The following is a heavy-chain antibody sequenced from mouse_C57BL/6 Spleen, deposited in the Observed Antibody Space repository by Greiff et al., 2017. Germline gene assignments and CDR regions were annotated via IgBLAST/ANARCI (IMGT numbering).Heavy chain of an antibody. CDR1: GYNFTSYC. V-gene: IGHV1-74*01. J-gene: IGHJ2*01. CDR2: IHPSDSDT. Sequence: QVQLQQSGAELVKPGASVKVSCKASGYNFTSYCMHWLKQRPGQGLEWIGRIHPSDSDTNYTPKFKGKATLTVDQSSNTAYLQLSSLTSEDAAVDYCAMELGRGWGQGTTLTVSS. CDR3: AMELGRG. D-gene: IGHD4-1*01.